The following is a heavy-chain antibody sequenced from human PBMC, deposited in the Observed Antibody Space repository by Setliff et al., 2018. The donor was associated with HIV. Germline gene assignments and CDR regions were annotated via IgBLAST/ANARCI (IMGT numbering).Heavy chain of an antibody. D-gene: IGHD3-22*01. CDR2: IIPIFGTA. V-gene: IGHV1-69*05. CDR1: GGTFSSYA. CDR3: ARGGGSNGYFFDS. J-gene: IGHJ4*02. Sequence: GASVKVSCKASGGTFSSYAISWVRQAPGQGLEWMGGIIPIFGTANYAQKFQGRVTITTDESTSTAYMELSSLRSEDTAVYYCARGGGSNGYFFDSWGQGQWSPSPQ.